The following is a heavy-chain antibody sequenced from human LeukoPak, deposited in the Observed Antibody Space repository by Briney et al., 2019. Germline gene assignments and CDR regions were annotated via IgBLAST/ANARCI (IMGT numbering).Heavy chain of an antibody. CDR3: ARAPRSIRYYYYGMDV. CDR2: INHSGNT. D-gene: IGHD6-6*01. V-gene: IGHV4-34*01. CDR1: GGFLSGYY. J-gene: IGHJ6*04. Sequence: SEALSLTCAVYGGFLSGYYWSCTPDPPRKARECGGEINHSGNTNHNPSLKSRVTISVDTSKNQFSLKLSSVTAADTAVYYCARAPRSIRYYYYGMDVWGKGTTVTVSS.